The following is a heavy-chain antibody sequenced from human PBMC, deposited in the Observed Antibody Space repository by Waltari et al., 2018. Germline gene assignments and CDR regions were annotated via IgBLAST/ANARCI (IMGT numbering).Heavy chain of an antibody. Sequence: QVQLQQWGAGLLKPSETLSLTCAVSGGSFSGYYWSWIRQPPGKGLGWIGEINHSGSTNYNPSLKSRVTISVDTSKNQFSLKLSSVTAADTAVYYCARGCEGVVVVVAATRTRGAFDIWGQGTMVTVSS. CDR2: INHSGST. CDR3: ARGCEGVVVVVAATRTRGAFDI. V-gene: IGHV4-34*01. J-gene: IGHJ3*02. CDR1: GGSFSGYY. D-gene: IGHD2-15*01.